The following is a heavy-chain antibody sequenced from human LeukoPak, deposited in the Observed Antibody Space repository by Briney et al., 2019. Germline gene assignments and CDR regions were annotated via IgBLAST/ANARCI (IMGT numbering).Heavy chain of an antibody. CDR3: IRDFRSADL. CDR1: GFTFSNYW. V-gene: IGHV3-74*01. J-gene: IGHJ5*02. Sequence: GGSLRLSCVAAGFTFSNYWMHWVRQPPGKGLVWVPRIYVDGRTTNYADSVKGRFTISRDNAKNTVYLEMNSLSVEDTATYYCIRDFRSADLWGQGTLVTVTS. CDR2: IYVDGRTT.